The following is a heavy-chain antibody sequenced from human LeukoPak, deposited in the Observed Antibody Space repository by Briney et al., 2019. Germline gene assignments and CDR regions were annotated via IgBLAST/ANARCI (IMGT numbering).Heavy chain of an antibody. Sequence: SETLSLTCAVYGGSFNGYYWSWIRQPPGKGLEWIGEINHSGSTNYNPSLKSRVTISVDTSKNQFSLKLSSVTAADTAVYYCASYAKDIVVLPAASIYWYFDLWGRGTLVTVSS. V-gene: IGHV4-34*01. CDR3: ASYAKDIVVLPAASIYWYFDL. D-gene: IGHD2-2*01. CDR2: INHSGST. CDR1: GGSFNGYY. J-gene: IGHJ2*01.